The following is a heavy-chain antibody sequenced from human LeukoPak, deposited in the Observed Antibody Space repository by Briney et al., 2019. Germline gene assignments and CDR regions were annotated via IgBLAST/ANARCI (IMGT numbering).Heavy chain of an antibody. CDR1: GSSFTNQW. CDR3: ASAALDI. Sequence: GGSLRLSCAPSGSSFTNQWMNWVRQAPGKGLEWVASIKGEGSVEHYVDPLKGRFTISRDNSKKSLYLQMSSLRVEDTALYYCASAALDIWGQGTLDTVSS. V-gene: IGHV3-7*01. J-gene: IGHJ3*02. CDR2: IKGEGSVE.